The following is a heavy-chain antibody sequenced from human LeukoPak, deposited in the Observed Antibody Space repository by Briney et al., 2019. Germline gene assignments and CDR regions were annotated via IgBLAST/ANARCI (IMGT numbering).Heavy chain of an antibody. CDR2: ISSSGGST. Sequence: GGSLRLSCAVSGFTFSTKSMNWVRQAPGKGLEWVSVISSSGGSTYYADSVKGRFTISRDNSKNTLYLQMNSLRAEDTAVYYCAKDESSGYYYFDHWGQGTLVTVSS. CDR1: GFTFSTKS. V-gene: IGHV3-23*01. J-gene: IGHJ4*02. CDR3: AKDESSGYYYFDH. D-gene: IGHD3-22*01.